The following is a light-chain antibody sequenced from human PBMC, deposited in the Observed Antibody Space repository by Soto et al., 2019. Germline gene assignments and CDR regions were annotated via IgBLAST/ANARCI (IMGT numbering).Light chain of an antibody. CDR1: QGINSY. CDR2: TAS. V-gene: IGKV1-9*01. Sequence: DIQLTQSPSFLSASVGDRVTVTCRASQGINSYLAWYQQKPGKAPKLLIYTASTLQSGVPSRFSGSGSGTEFTLTISSLQPDDFATYYCQHYNSNLITFGQGTRLEIK. J-gene: IGKJ5*01. CDR3: QHYNSNLIT.